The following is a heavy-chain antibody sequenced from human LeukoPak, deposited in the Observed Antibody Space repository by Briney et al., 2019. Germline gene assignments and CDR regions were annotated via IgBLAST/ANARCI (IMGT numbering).Heavy chain of an antibody. V-gene: IGHV3-30-3*01. D-gene: IGHD6-6*01. CDR3: ARVKVGGIAARRSQNRPLRGDAFDI. CDR2: ISYDGSNK. CDR1: GFTFSSYA. J-gene: IGHJ3*02. Sequence: GRSLRLSCAASGFTFSSYAMHWVRQAPGKGLEWVAVISYDGSNKYYADSVKGRFTISRDNSKNTLYLQMNSLRAEDTAVYYCARVKVGGIAARRSQNRPLRGDAFDIWGQGTMVTVS.